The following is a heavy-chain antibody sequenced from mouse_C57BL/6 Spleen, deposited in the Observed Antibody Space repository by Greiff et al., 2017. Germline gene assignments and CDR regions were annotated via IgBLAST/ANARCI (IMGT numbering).Heavy chain of an antibody. Sequence: QVQLQQSGAELMKPGASVKLSCKATGYTFTGYWIEWVKQRPGHGLEWIGEILPGSGSTNYNEKFKGKATFTADTSSNTAYMQLSSLTSEDSAVYYCADYGSSYDEYFDVWGTGTTVTVSS. CDR3: ADYGSSYDEYFDV. D-gene: IGHD1-1*01. J-gene: IGHJ1*03. CDR2: ILPGSGST. CDR1: GYTFTGYW. V-gene: IGHV1-9*01.